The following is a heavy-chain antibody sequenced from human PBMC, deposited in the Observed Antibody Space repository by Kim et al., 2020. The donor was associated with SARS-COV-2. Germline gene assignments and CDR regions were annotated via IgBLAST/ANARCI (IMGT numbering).Heavy chain of an antibody. CDR1: GGSFSGYY. D-gene: IGHD3-10*01. J-gene: IGHJ4*02. V-gene: IGHV4-34*01. Sequence: SETLSLTCAVYGGSFSGYYWSWIRQPPGKGLEWSGEINHSGSTNYNPSLKSRVTISVDTSKNQFSLKLSSVTAADTAVYYCARSGRVRGVRGIDYWGQGTLVTVSS. CDR2: INHSGST. CDR3: ARSGRVRGVRGIDY.